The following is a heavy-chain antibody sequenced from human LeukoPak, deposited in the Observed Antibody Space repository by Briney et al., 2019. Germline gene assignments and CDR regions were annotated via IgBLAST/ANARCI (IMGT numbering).Heavy chain of an antibody. J-gene: IGHJ6*02. D-gene: IGHD4-17*01. CDR3: ARGSGDYFPYYYYGMDV. CDR2: TYYRSKWYN. CDR1: GDRVSSNSAA. V-gene: IGHV6-1*01. Sequence: SQTLSLTCAISGDRVSSNSAAWNWIRQSPSRGLEWLGRTYYRSKWYNDYAVSVKSRITINPDTSKNQFSLQLNSVTPEDTAVYYCARGSGDYFPYYYYGMDVWGQGTTVTVSS.